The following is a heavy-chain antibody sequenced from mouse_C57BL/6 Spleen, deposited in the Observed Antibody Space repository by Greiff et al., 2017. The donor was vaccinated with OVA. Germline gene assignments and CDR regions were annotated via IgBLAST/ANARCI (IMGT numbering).Heavy chain of an antibody. CDR1: GYTFTSYW. V-gene: IGHV1-69*01. Sequence: VQLQQPGAELVMPGASVKLSCKASGYTFTSYWMHWVKQRPGQGLEWIGEIDPSDSYTNYNQKFKGKSTLTVDKSSSTAYMQLSSLTSEDSAVYYCARWGTAQAYFDYWGQGTTLTVSS. CDR2: IDPSDSYT. D-gene: IGHD3-2*02. J-gene: IGHJ2*01. CDR3: ARWGTAQAYFDY.